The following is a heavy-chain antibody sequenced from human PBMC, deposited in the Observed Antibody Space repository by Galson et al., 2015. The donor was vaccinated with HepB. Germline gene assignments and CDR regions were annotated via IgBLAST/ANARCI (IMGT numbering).Heavy chain of an antibody. CDR3: TTDIVVVTYYYYGMDV. CDR1: GLTFSNAW. D-gene: IGHD2-2*01. CDR2: IKSKTDGGTT. V-gene: IGHV3-15*07. J-gene: IGHJ6*02. Sequence: SLRLSCAASGLTFSNAWMNWVRQAPGKGLEWVGRIKSKTDGGTTDYAAPVKGRFTISRDDSKNTLYLQMNSLKTEDTAVYYCTTDIVVVTYYYYGMDVWGQGTTVTVSS.